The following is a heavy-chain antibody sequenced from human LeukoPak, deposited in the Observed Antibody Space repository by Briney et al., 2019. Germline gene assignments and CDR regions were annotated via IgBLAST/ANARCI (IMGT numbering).Heavy chain of an antibody. Sequence: GGSLRLSCAASGFTFSGFWMHWVRQAPGKGLVWVSLIHSSDGSTTSYADSVQGRFTISRDNAKNTLYLQMNSLRAEDTAVYYCARTAYSDYSLGFWGQGTLVTVSS. CDR1: GFTFSGFW. J-gene: IGHJ4*02. D-gene: IGHD5-12*01. V-gene: IGHV3-74*01. CDR2: IHSSDGSTT. CDR3: ARTAYSDYSLGF.